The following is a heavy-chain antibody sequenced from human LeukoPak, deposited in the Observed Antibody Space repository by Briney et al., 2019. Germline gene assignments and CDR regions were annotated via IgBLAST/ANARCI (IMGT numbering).Heavy chain of an antibody. CDR2: ISGSGGST. CDR1: GFTFSSYA. Sequence: AGGSLRLSCAASGFTFSSYAMSWVRQAPGKGLEWVSAISGSGGSTYYADSVKGRFTISRDNSKSTLYLQMNSLRAEDTAVYYCAKGTAAGGTYFFDYWGQGTLVTVSS. J-gene: IGHJ4*02. D-gene: IGHD6-13*01. V-gene: IGHV3-23*01. CDR3: AKGTAAGGTYFFDY.